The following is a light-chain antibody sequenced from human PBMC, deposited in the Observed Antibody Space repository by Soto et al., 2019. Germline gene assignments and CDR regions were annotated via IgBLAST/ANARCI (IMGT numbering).Light chain of an antibody. J-gene: IGLJ1*01. CDR2: ENN. CDR3: AAWDSPDYV. CDR1: SSNIGNNY. V-gene: IGLV1-51*02. Sequence: QSVLTQPPSVSAAPGQSVTISCSGSSSNIGNNYVSWYQQFPGTAPRLLIYENNVRPSGIPDRFSGSKSGTSATLGIIGLQTGDEADYYCAAWDSPDYVFGTGTKLTVL.